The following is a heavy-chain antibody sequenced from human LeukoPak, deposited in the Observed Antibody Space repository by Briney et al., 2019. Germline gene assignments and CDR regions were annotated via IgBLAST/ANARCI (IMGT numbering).Heavy chain of an antibody. CDR1: GFTFSSYA. Sequence: GGSLRLSCAASGFTFSSYAMSWVRQAPGKGLEWVSAISGSGGSTYYADSVKGRFTISRDNSKNTLYLQMNSLRAEDTAVYYCAKTSEKVIVTRYYFDYWGQGTLVTVSS. V-gene: IGHV3-23*01. CDR2: ISGSGGST. J-gene: IGHJ4*02. CDR3: AKTSEKVIVTRYYFDY. D-gene: IGHD3-16*02.